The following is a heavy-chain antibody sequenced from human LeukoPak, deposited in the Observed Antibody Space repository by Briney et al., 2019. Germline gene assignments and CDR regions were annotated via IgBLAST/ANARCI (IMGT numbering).Heavy chain of an antibody. Sequence: GASVKVSCKASGYTFTSYGISWVRQAPGQGLEWMGWISAYNGNTNYAQKLQGRVTMTTDTSTSTAYMELRSLRSDDTAVYYCARSSRDYDFWSGYEENRFDPWGQGTLVTVSS. CDR2: ISAYNGNT. CDR1: GYTFTSYG. D-gene: IGHD3-3*01. V-gene: IGHV1-18*01. CDR3: ARSSRDYDFWSGYEENRFDP. J-gene: IGHJ5*02.